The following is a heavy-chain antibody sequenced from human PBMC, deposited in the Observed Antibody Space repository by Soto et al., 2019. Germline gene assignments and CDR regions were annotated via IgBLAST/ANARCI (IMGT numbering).Heavy chain of an antibody. V-gene: IGHV4-30-4*01. CDR3: VTVNLVGAAYYFDY. CDR2: VYYSGTT. J-gene: IGHJ4*02. CDR1: GGSIRNGDYY. Sequence: PSETLSLTCTVPGGSIRNGDYYWGWIRQPPGKGLEWIGYVYYSGTTYSHPSLNSRVSISVDTSENQFYLRLTSVTAADTAVYYCVTVNLVGAAYYFDYWGPGTLVTVSS. D-gene: IGHD1-26*01.